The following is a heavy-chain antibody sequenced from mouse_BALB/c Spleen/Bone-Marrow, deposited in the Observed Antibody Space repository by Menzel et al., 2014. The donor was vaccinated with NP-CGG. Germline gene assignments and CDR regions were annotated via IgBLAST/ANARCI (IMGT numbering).Heavy chain of an antibody. CDR1: GYTFTDNW. V-gene: IGHV1-69*01. Sequence: QVQLQQLGAELGMPGASVKMSCKASGYTFTDNWIYWVKQRPGQGLEWIGAIDTSDSYTNYNQKFMGKASLTVDASSSTAYVQVSSLTSDDSAVYYCARGGHDFSLDYWGQGTSVTVSS. J-gene: IGHJ4*01. CDR3: ARGGHDFSLDY. CDR2: IDTSDSYT. D-gene: IGHD2-4*01.